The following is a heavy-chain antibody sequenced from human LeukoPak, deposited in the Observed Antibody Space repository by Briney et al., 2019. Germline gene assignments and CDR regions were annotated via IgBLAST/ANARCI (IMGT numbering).Heavy chain of an antibody. J-gene: IGHJ4*02. CDR3: ARGARRAGYNFDY. Sequence: SETLSLTCTVSGGFVSSGTYYWSWIRQPPGKGLEWMGYISYSGSTNYNPSLKSRVTMSVDTSKNQFSLKLISVTAADTAVYNCARGARRAGYNFDYWGRGTLVIVSS. D-gene: IGHD5-24*01. V-gene: IGHV4-61*01. CDR2: ISYSGST. CDR1: GGFVSSGTYY.